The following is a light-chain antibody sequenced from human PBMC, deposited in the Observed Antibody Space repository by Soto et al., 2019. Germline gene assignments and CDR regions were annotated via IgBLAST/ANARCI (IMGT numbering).Light chain of an antibody. CDR1: SSDVGGYNY. Sequence: QSVLTQPASVSGSPGQSITISCTGTSSDVGGYNYVSWSQQHPGKAPQLMIYEVSNRPSGVSNRFSGSKSGNTASLTISGLQAEDEADYYCSSYTSSNTYVFGTGTKLTV. V-gene: IGLV2-14*01. CDR3: SSYTSSNTYV. CDR2: EVS. J-gene: IGLJ1*01.